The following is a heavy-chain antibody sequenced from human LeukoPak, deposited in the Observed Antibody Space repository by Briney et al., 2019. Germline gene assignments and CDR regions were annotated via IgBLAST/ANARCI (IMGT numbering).Heavy chain of an antibody. CDR1: GGPITYSHYY. CDR2: IYYSGST. J-gene: IGHJ4*02. D-gene: IGHD1-26*01. Sequence: SETLSLTCSVSGGPITYSHYYWGWVRQPPGKGLEWIGGIYYSGSTYYNPSLKSRVTISVDTSRNEFSLRLSSVTAADTALYFCARQSGSYGGILDNWGQGILGTVSS. CDR3: ARQSGSYGGILDN. V-gene: IGHV4-39*01.